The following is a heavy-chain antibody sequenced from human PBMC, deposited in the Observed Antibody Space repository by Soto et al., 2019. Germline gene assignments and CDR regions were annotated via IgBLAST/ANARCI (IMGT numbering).Heavy chain of an antibody. D-gene: IGHD6-13*01. CDR1: GFTFSNAW. J-gene: IGHJ3*02. CDR3: PSDTRIAAAGTEAFDI. Sequence: GGSLRLSCAASGFTFSNAWMSWVRQAPGKGLEWVGRIKSKTDGGTTDYAAPVKGRFTISRDDSKNTLYLQMNRLKTEDTAVYYCPSDTRIAAAGTEAFDIWGQGTMVTVSS. CDR2: IKSKTDGGTT. V-gene: IGHV3-15*01.